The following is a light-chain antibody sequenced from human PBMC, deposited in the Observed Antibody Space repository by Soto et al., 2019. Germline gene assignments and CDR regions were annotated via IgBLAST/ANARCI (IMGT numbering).Light chain of an antibody. CDR2: EVS. CDR3: SSYTSSSTYV. Sequence: QSVLTQPGSVYGSPGQSMTISCTGTSSDVGGYNYVSWYQQHPGKAPKLMIYEVSNRPSGVSNRFSGSKSGNTASLTISGLQAEDEADYYCSSYTSSSTYVFGTGTKVTVL. V-gene: IGLV2-14*01. J-gene: IGLJ1*01. CDR1: SSDVGGYNY.